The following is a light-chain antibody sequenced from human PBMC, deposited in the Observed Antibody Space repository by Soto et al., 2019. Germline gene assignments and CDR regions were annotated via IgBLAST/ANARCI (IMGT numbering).Light chain of an antibody. CDR3: KSYAGSNTYV. V-gene: IGLV2-8*01. J-gene: IGLJ1*01. CDR1: KNDVGFYDF. Sequence: QSVLTQPPSASGSPGQSVTISCTGTKNDVGFYDFVSWYQHHPGKAPRLIIYEVVQRPSGVPDRFSGSESGNTASLTVSGLQAADEADYFCKSYAGSNTYVFGSGTKLTVL. CDR2: EVV.